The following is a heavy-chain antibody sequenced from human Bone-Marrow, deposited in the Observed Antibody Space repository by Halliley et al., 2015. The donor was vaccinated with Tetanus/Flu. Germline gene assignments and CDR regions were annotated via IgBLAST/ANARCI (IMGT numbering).Heavy chain of an antibody. CDR2: IYDSGTT. CDR3: ARGLPTGWGYGMDA. V-gene: IGHV4-4*02. D-gene: IGHD3-9*01. CDR1: GFTFSSYSM. Sequence: SLRLSCAASGFTFSSYSMNWVRRAPGKGLEWIGEIYDSGTTNYNPSLKSRVTISVDKSKNQFSLKLSSVTAADTAVYYCARGLPTGWGYGMDAWGQGTTVTVSS. J-gene: IGHJ6*02.